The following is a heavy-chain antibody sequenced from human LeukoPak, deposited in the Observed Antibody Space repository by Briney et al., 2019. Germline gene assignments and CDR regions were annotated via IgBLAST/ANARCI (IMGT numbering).Heavy chain of an antibody. D-gene: IGHD1-14*01. CDR2: ISGDGSST. CDR1: GFTFNTYW. CDR3: TRDPRNLDY. J-gene: IGHJ4*02. V-gene: IGHV3-74*01. Sequence: GGSLRLSCVASGFTFNTYWMHWVRQAPGKGLVWVSRISGDGSSTTYADSVKGRFTISRDNAKNSLYLQMNSLRVEDTAVYYCTRDPRNLDYWGQGTLVTVSS.